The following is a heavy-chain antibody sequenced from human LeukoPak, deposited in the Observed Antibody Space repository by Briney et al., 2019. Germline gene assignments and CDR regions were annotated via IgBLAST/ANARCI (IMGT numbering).Heavy chain of an antibody. V-gene: IGHV4-59*01. CDR3: AASRGVTTNRGYDAFDI. Sequence: PSETLSLTCTVSGGSISSYYWSWIRQPPGKGLEWIGYIYYSGSTNYNPSLKSRVTISVDTSKNQFSLKLSSVTAADTAVYYCAASRGVTTNRGYDAFDIWGQGTMVTVSS. J-gene: IGHJ3*02. D-gene: IGHD3-10*01. CDR2: IYYSGST. CDR1: GGSISSYY.